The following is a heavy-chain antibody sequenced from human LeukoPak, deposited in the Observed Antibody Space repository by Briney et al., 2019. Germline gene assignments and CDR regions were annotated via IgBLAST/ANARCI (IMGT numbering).Heavy chain of an antibody. V-gene: IGHV3-7*03. CDR2: IAANGNDK. Sequence: PGGSLRLSCAASGFTFRKYWMAWVRQAPGQGLEWVATIAANGNDKDYEDSLKGRFTISRDNAKNSLSLQIDSLRAEDTALYYCMREVFFQFDSWGQGALVTVSS. J-gene: IGHJ4*02. CDR1: GFTFRKYW. CDR3: MREVFFQFDS.